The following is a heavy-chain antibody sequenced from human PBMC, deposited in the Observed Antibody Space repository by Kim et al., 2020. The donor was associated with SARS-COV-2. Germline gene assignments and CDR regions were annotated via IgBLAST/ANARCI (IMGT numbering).Heavy chain of an antibody. CDR2: INPSGGSP. V-gene: IGHV1-46*01. D-gene: IGHD2-21*02. CDR1: GYPFISYF. CDR3: AREGYSGDYGARMFAFDF. J-gene: IGHJ4*02. Sequence: ASVKVSCRTSGYPFISYFLHWVRRAPGQGLEWMGVINPSGGSPIYAQKFQGRVTMTRDKSMSTVYMELNALKSEDTAMYFCAREGYSGDYGARMFAFDFWGQGALVTVSS.